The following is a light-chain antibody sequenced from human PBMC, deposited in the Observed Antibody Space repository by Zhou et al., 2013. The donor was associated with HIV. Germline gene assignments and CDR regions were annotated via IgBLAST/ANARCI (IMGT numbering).Light chain of an antibody. V-gene: IGKV1-5*03. CDR1: QNINSW. Sequence: DIQMTQSPSTLSASVGDRVTITCRASQNINSWLAWYQQKPGKAPKLLIYKASSLESGVPSRFSGSASGTEFTLTISSLQPDDFATYYCQQANSFPRTFGQGTKVDTK. CDR3: QQANSFPRT. J-gene: IGKJ1*01. CDR2: KAS.